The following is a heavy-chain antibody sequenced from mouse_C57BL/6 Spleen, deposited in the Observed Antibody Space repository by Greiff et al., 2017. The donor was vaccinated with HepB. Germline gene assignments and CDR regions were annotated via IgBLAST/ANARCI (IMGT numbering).Heavy chain of an antibody. Sequence: QVHVKQPGAELVMPGASVKLSCKASGYTFTSYWMHWVKQRPGQGLEWIGEIDPSDSYTNYNQKFKGKSTLTVDKSSSTAYMQLSSLTSEDSAVYYCARRYSKGDYAMDYWGQGTSVTVSS. CDR2: IDPSDSYT. CDR3: ARRYSKGDYAMDY. J-gene: IGHJ4*01. D-gene: IGHD2-5*01. CDR1: GYTFTSYW. V-gene: IGHV1-69*01.